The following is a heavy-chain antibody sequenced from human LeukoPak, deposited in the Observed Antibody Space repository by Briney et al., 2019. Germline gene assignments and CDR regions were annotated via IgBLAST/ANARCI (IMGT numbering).Heavy chain of an antibody. V-gene: IGHV4-34*01. J-gene: IGHJ4*02. D-gene: IGHD3-10*01. Sequence: PSETLSLTCAVYGGSFSGYYWSWIRQPLGKGLEWIGEINHSGSTNYNPSLKSRVTISVDTSKNQFSLKLSSVTAADTAVYYCARRLLLWFGESNYFDYWGQGTLVTVSS. CDR2: INHSGST. CDR1: GGSFSGYY. CDR3: ARRLLLWFGESNYFDY.